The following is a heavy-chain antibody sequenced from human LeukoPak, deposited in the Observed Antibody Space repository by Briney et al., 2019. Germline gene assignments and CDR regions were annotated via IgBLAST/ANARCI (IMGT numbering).Heavy chain of an antibody. CDR2: IYYSGST. CDR1: GGSISSYY. J-gene: IGHJ3*02. Sequence: SETLSLTCTVSGGSISSYYWSWIRQPPGKGLEWIGYIYYSGSTNYNPSLKSRVTISVDTSKNQFSLKLSSVTAADTAVYYCARAGIAAAGGAFDIWGQGTMVTVSS. CDR3: ARAGIAAAGGAFDI. V-gene: IGHV4-59*01. D-gene: IGHD6-13*01.